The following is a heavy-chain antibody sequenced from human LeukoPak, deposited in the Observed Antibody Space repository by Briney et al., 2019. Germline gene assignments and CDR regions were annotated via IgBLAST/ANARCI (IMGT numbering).Heavy chain of an antibody. D-gene: IGHD2-15*01. CDR1: GGSFSGYY. CDR2: INHSGST. J-gene: IGHJ5*02. CDR3: ARGYRGYCSGGSCYSRWFDP. V-gene: IGHV4-34*01. Sequence: PSETLYLTCAVYGGSFSGYYWSWIRQPPGKGLEWIGEINHSGSTNYNPSLKSRVTISVDTSKNQFSLKLSSVTAADTAVYYCARGYRGYCSGGSCYSRWFDPWGQGTLVTVSS.